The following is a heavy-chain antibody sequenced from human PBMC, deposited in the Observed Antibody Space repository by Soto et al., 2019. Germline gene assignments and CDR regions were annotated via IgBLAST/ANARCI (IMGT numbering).Heavy chain of an antibody. Sequence: GGSLRLSCAASGFTFSSYGMHWVRQAPGKGLERVAVISYDGSNKYYADSVKGRFTISRDNSKNTLYLQMNSLRAEDTAVYYCAKEILDYDFWSGSRRPDYWGQGTLVTVS. D-gene: IGHD3-3*01. J-gene: IGHJ4*02. V-gene: IGHV3-30*18. CDR2: ISYDGSNK. CDR1: GFTFSSYG. CDR3: AKEILDYDFWSGSRRPDY.